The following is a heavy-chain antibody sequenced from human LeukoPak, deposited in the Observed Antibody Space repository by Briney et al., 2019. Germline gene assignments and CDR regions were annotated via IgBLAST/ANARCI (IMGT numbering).Heavy chain of an antibody. D-gene: IGHD1-20*01. V-gene: IGHV3-74*01. J-gene: IGHJ4*02. CDR3: ARVLYSWNDVVDY. CDR1: GFTFSGYW. CDR2: ISSDGDTT. Sequence: GSLRLSCAASGFTFSGYWMHWVRQAPGKGLVWVSRISSDGDTTNYADSVKGRFTISRDDAKNTLYLQMNSLRAEDTAVYYCARVLYSWNDVVDYWGQGTLVTVSS.